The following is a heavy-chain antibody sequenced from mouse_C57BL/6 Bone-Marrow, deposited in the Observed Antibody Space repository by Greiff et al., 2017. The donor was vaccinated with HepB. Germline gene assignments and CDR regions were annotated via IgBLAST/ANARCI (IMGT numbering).Heavy chain of an antibody. CDR1: GFTFSDYG. CDR2: ISSGSSTI. CDR3: ARPGVAGAMDY. Sequence: EVKLMESGGGLVKPGGSLKLSCAASGFTFSDYGMHWVRQAPEKGLEWVAYISSGSSTIYYADTVKGRFTISRDNAKNTLFLQMTSLRSEDTAMYYCARPGVAGAMDYWGQGTSVTVSS. V-gene: IGHV5-17*01. D-gene: IGHD1-1*01. J-gene: IGHJ4*01.